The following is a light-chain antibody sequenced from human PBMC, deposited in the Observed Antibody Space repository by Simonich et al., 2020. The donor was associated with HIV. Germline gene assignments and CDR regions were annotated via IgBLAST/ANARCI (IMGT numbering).Light chain of an antibody. V-gene: IGLV1-47*01. CDR2: GNS. J-gene: IGLJ3*02. Sequence: QSVLTQPPSASGTPGQRVTISCSGSSSNIGSNYVYWNQPLPGTAPKLLIYGNSQRPSGGPDQFSGSRSGTSASLAITGLQAEDEADYYCSSYTSSSTWVFGGGTKLTVL. CDR3: SSYTSSSTWV. CDR1: SSNIGSNY.